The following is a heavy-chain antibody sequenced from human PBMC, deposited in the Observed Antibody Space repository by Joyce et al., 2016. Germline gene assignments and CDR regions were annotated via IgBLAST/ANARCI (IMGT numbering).Heavy chain of an antibody. CDR3: AKILTATYSSGWFLDY. D-gene: IGHD6-25*01. V-gene: IGHV3-30*18. J-gene: IGHJ4*02. CDR1: GITLSNYG. CDR2: ISYDGFYK. Sequence: QVQLVEPGGGVVQPGRSLRLSCAAAGITLSNYGVHWVRQAPGKGLEWVAVISYDGFYKYYADSVKGRFTISRYNSKNTVFLEMNSLRTEDTAVYYCAKILTATYSSGWFLDYWGQGTLVTVSS.